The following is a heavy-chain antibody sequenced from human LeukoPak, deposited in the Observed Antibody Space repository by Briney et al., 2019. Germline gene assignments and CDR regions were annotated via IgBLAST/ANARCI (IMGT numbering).Heavy chain of an antibody. D-gene: IGHD3-22*01. CDR1: GGSISSYY. J-gene: IGHJ4*02. Sequence: SETLSLTCTVSGGSISSYYWSWIRQPPGKGLEWIGYIYYSGSTNYNPSLKSRVTISVDTSKNQFSLKLSSVPAADTAVYYCARSYYYDSSGYFFDYWGQGTLVTVSS. V-gene: IGHV4-59*01. CDR3: ARSYYYDSSGYFFDY. CDR2: IYYSGST.